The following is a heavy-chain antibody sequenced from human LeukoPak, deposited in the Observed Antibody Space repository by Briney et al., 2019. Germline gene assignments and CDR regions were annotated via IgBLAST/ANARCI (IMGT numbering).Heavy chain of an antibody. CDR3: AGGCHPLCRGMDV. CDR2: IYYTGST. J-gene: IGHJ6*02. Sequence: KTSETLSLTCTVSGGSISSGGYYWSWIRQHPGKGLEWIGYIYYTGSTYYNPSLKSRVTISLDTSKNQFSLSLRSVTAADTAIYYCAGGCHPLCRGMDVWGQGTTVTVS. CDR1: GGSISSGGYY. V-gene: IGHV4-31*03. D-gene: IGHD3-10*01.